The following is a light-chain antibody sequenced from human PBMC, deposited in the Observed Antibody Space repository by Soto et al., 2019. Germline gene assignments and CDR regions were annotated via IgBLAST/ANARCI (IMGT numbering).Light chain of an antibody. CDR3: QQHSNWTLT. Sequence: IVLTQSPGTPSLSPGERATLSCRASQSVSSYLAWYQQKPGQAPRLLIYDASNRATGIPARFSGSGSGTDFTLTISSLENEDFAVYYCQQHSNWTLTFGQGTKVDIK. CDR2: DAS. J-gene: IGKJ1*01. V-gene: IGKV3-11*01. CDR1: QSVSSY.